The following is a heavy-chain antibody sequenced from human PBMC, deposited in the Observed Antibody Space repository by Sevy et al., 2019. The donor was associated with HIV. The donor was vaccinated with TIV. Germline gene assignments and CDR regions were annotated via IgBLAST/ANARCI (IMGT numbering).Heavy chain of an antibody. Sequence: GGSLRLSRAASGFTFSDYYMSWIRQAPGKGLEWVSYISSSGSTIYYADSVKGRFTISRDNAKNSRYLQMNSLRAEDTAVYYCARGGIAAADPTYYYYYGMDVWGQGTTVTVSS. D-gene: IGHD6-13*01. V-gene: IGHV3-11*01. CDR3: ARGGIAAADPTYYYYYGMDV. J-gene: IGHJ6*02. CDR1: GFTFSDYY. CDR2: ISSSGSTI.